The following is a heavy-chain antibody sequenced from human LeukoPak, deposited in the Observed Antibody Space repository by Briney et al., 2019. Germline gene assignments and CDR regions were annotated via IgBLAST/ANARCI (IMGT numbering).Heavy chain of an antibody. CDR3: ARVLSGTYYVLDY. Sequence: PGGSLRLSCAASGFTFGSYSMNWVRQAPGKGLEWVSYISSSSSTIFYADSVKGRFTISRDNAKNSLYLQMNSLRDEDTAVYFCARVLSGTYYVLDYWGQGTLVTVSS. CDR1: GFTFGSYS. D-gene: IGHD1-26*01. CDR2: ISSSSSTI. V-gene: IGHV3-48*02. J-gene: IGHJ4*02.